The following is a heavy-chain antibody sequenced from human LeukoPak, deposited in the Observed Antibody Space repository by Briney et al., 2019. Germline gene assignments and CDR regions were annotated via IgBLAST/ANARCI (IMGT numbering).Heavy chain of an antibody. J-gene: IGHJ4*02. CDR3: AYGRGYSGYEPFDY. V-gene: IGHV3-21*01. CDR2: ISSSSSYI. CDR1: GFTFSSYS. D-gene: IGHD5-12*01. Sequence: PGGSLRLSCAASGFTFSSYSMTWVRQAPGKGLEWVSSISSSSSYIYYADSVKGRFTISRDNAKNSLYLQMNSLRAEDTAVYYCAYGRGYSGYEPFDYWGQGTLVTVSS.